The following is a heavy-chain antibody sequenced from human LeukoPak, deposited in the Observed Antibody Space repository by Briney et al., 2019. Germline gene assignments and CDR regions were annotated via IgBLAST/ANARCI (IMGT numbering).Heavy chain of an antibody. Sequence: SETLSLTCAVYGGSFSGYYWSWIRQPPGKGLEWIGEINHSGSTNYNPSLKSRVTISVDTSKNQFSLKLSSVTAADTAVYYCARDLDDYGDYYYFDYWGQGTLVTVSS. D-gene: IGHD4-17*01. CDR2: INHSGST. CDR1: GGSFSGYY. V-gene: IGHV4-34*01. J-gene: IGHJ4*02. CDR3: ARDLDDYGDYYYFDY.